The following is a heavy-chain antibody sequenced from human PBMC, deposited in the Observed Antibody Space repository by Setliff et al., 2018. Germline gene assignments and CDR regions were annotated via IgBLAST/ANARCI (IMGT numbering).Heavy chain of an antibody. CDR3: VNHNPARWAENSTPLNY. D-gene: IGHD2-2*01. V-gene: IGHV3-33*03. J-gene: IGHJ4*02. Sequence: GESLKISCAASGFTFSTYRMHWVRQAPGKGLEWVAVIWDDGGNKYHADSVKGRFTISRDNSKNTLSLQMHSLRAEDTAMYYCVNHNPARWAENSTPLNYWGQGTLVTVSS. CDR2: IWDDGGNK. CDR1: GFTFSTYR.